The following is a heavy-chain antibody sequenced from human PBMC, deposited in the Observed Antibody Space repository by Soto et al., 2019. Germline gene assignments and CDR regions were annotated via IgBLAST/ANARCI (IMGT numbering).Heavy chain of an antibody. CDR3: ARVTSERRRRTTIFGVATENWFDP. D-gene: IGHD3-3*01. Sequence: ASVKVSCKASGYTFTSYDINWVRQATGQGLEWMGWMNPNSGNTGYAQKFQGRVTMTRNTSISTAYMELSSLRSEDTAVYYCARVTSERRRRTTIFGVATENWFDPWGQGNLVTVTS. V-gene: IGHV1-8*01. J-gene: IGHJ5*02. CDR1: GYTFTSYD. CDR2: MNPNSGNT.